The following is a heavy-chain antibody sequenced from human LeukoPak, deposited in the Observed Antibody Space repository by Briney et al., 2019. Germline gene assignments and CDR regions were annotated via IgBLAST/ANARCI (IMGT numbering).Heavy chain of an antibody. V-gene: IGHV4-31*03. CDR2: IYHSGNS. Sequence: SQTLSLTCIVSGGSISSSGYYWSWIRQHPGKGLEWIGYIYHSGNSYYNPSLKSRVIISVDTSKNQFSLKLNSVTAADTAVYYCARDSSGGYGFIDYWGQGSLVTVSS. D-gene: IGHD5-12*01. CDR1: GGSISSSGYY. J-gene: IGHJ4*02. CDR3: ARDSSGGYGFIDY.